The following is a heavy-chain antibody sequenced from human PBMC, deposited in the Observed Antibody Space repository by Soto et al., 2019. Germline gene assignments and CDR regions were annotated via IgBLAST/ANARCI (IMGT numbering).Heavy chain of an antibody. CDR1: GFTFSNYA. CDR2: ISGSGGST. D-gene: IGHD4-17*01. CDR3: AKDSALDGDYGDHGDGY. V-gene: IGHV3-23*01. J-gene: IGHJ4*02. Sequence: GGSLRLSCAASGFTFSNYAMSWVRQAPGKGLEWVSAISGSGGSTYYADSVKGRFTISRDNSKNTLYLQMNSLRAEDTAVYYCAKDSALDGDYGDHGDGYWGQGTLVTVSS.